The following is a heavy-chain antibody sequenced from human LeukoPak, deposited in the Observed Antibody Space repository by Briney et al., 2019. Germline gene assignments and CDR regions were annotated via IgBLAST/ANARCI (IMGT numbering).Heavy chain of an antibody. CDR1: GFTFTSYW. V-gene: IGHV3-74*01. J-gene: IGHJ4*02. CDR2: INTDGSRT. Sequence: GGSLRLSCAASGFTFTSYWMHWVRQAPGKGLEWVSTINTDGSRTTHADSVKGRFTISRDDAKNSLHLQMNSLRVDDTAVYYCARDLTGNVFDYSGQGTLVTVSS. CDR3: ARDLTGNVFDY. D-gene: IGHD2-8*02.